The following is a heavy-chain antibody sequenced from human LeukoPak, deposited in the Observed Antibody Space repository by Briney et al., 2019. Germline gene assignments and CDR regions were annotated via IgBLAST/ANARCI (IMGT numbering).Heavy chain of an antibody. Sequence: DSVKVSCKASGYTFTSYDINWVRQATGQGLEWMGWMNPNSGNTGYAQKFQGRVTMTRNTSISTAYMDLRSLRYEDTAVYYCARESGLKPPYYYYGMDVWGQGTTVIVPS. V-gene: IGHV1-8*01. J-gene: IGHJ6*02. CDR2: MNPNSGNT. CDR3: ARESGLKPPYYYYGMDV. CDR1: GYTFTSYD. D-gene: IGHD3-10*01.